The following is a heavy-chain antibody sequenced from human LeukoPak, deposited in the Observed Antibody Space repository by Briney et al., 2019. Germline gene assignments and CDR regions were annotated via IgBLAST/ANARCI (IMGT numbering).Heavy chain of an antibody. J-gene: IGHJ4*02. V-gene: IGHV3-74*01. CDR3: VKSMGVNDN. Sequence: GGSLRLSCAASRLTFSRSGMHWVRQGPGKGLIWFSRINIDGTTTDYADPVKGRFTISRDDAKNTLYLQMNSLTVVDRAVYYCVKSMGVNDNWGQGTLVTVSS. CDR2: INIDGTTT. CDR1: RLTFSRSG. D-gene: IGHD1-26*01.